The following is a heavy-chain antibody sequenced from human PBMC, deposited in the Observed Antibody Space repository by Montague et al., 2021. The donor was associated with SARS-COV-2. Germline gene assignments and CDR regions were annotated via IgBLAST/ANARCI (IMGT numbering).Heavy chain of an antibody. CDR2: ISISGST. CDR3: ARDIAVAGLFDY. V-gene: IGHV4-61*02. Sequence: TLSLTCTVSGASISTGIYYWSWIRQPAGKGLEWIGRISISGSTNYNPSLKSRVTISVATTKNQFSLKLSSVTAADTAVYYCARDIAVAGLFDYWGQGTLVTVSS. J-gene: IGHJ4*02. D-gene: IGHD6-19*01. CDR1: GASISTGIYY.